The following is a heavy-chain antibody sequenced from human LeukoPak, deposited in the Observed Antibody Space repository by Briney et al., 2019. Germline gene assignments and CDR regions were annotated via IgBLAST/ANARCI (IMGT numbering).Heavy chain of an antibody. Sequence: GGSLRLSCAASGFTFSSYWMSWVRQAPGKGLEWVANIKQDGSEKYYVDSVKGRFTISRDNAKNSLYPQMNSLRAEDTAVYYCARLEIHRIAVAGTYYNWFDPWGQGTLVTVSS. J-gene: IGHJ5*02. CDR1: GFTFSSYW. CDR2: IKQDGSEK. D-gene: IGHD6-19*01. V-gene: IGHV3-7*01. CDR3: ARLEIHRIAVAGTYYNWFDP.